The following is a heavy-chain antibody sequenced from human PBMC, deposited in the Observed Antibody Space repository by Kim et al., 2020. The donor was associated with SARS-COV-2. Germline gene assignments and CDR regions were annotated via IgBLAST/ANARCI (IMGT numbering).Heavy chain of an antibody. CDR2: IDWDDDK. V-gene: IGHV2-70*01. CDR3: ARTYYGDYYYYYGMDV. D-gene: IGHD4-17*01. J-gene: IGHJ6*02. Sequence: QTLSLTCTFSGFSLSTSGMCVSWIRQPPGKALEWLALIDWDDDKYYSTSLKTRLTISKDTSKNQVVLTMTNMDPVDTATYYCARTYYGDYYYYYGMDVWGQGTTVTVSS. CDR1: GFSLSTSGMC.